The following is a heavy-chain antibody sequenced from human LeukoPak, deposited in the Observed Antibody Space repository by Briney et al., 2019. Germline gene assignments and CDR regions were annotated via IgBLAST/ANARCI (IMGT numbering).Heavy chain of an antibody. J-gene: IGHJ5*02. V-gene: IGHV3-74*03. CDR1: GLTIGRLW. CDR3: AKLDWLDP. Sequence: GGSLRLSCAASGLTIGRLWMHWVRQAPGKGLVWVSRSEGDDSTTTYADSVKGRFTVSRDTAKNTLYLQMNSLRVEDTAVYYCAKLDWLDPWGQGTLVTVSP. CDR2: SEGDDSTT.